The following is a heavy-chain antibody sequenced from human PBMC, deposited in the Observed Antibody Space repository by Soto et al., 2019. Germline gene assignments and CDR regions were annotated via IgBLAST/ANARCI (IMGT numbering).Heavy chain of an antibody. Sequence: ASVKVSCKASGYTFTSYGISWVRQAPGQGLEWMGWISAYNGNTNYAQKHQGRVTMTTDTSTSTAYMELRSLRSEDTAVYFCARQEAYSSSWYGRYWGQGTLVTVSS. V-gene: IGHV1-18*01. CDR1: GYTFTSYG. D-gene: IGHD6-13*01. CDR3: ARQEAYSSSWYGRY. J-gene: IGHJ4*02. CDR2: ISAYNGNT.